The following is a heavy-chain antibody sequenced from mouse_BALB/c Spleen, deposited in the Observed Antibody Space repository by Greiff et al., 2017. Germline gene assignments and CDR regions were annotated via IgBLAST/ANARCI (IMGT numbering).Heavy chain of an antibody. Sequence: QVTLKESGPGILQPSQTLSLTCSFSGFSLSTSGMGVSWIRQPSGKGLEWLAHIYWDDDKRYNPSLKSRLTISKDTSSNQVFLKITSVDTADTATYYCARWYYGSSSWFAYWGQGTLVTVSA. CDR1: GFSLSTSGMG. D-gene: IGHD1-1*01. J-gene: IGHJ3*01. CDR2: IYWDDDK. CDR3: ARWYYGSSSWFAY. V-gene: IGHV8-12*01.